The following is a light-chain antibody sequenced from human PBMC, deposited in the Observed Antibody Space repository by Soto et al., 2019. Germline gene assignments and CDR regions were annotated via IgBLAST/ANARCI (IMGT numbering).Light chain of an antibody. J-gene: IGLJ7*01. CDR1: SSNIGAGYD. CDR2: GNS. V-gene: IGLV1-40*01. CDR3: QSYDSSLSGAV. Sequence: QTVVTQPPPVSGAPGQRVTISCTGSSSNIGAGYDVHWYQQLPGTAPKLLIYGNSNRPSGVPDRFSGSKSGTSASLAITGLQAEDEADYYCQSYDSSLSGAVFGGGTQLTVL.